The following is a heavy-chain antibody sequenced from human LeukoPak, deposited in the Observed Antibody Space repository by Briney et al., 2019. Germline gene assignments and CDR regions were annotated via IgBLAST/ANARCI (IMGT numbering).Heavy chain of an antibody. J-gene: IGHJ4*02. Sequence: SETLSLTCSVSGGSINGFYWGWIRQPPGKGLEWIGYIYYSGSTNYNPSLKSRATISVDTSKNQFSLKLSSVTAADTAVYYCARLEGYCSGGSCYQYYFDYWGQGTLVTVSS. CDR2: IYYSGST. CDR1: GGSINGFY. CDR3: ARLEGYCSGGSCYQYYFDY. D-gene: IGHD2-15*01. V-gene: IGHV4-59*08.